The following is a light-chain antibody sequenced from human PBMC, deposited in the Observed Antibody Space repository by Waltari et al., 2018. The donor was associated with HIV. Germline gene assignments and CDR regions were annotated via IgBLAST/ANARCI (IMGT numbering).Light chain of an antibody. V-gene: IGKV1-39*01. CDR1: QSINTY. CDR3: QQSFNNPRA. J-gene: IGKJ1*01. CDR2: TTS. Sequence: DIQMTQSPSSLSASVGDRVTISCRASQSINTYLNWYQQKPGEAPKLLIYTTSTLQSGLPSRFSGSRSGTDFTLTISSLQPEDFATYYCQQSFNNPRAFGQGTKVEI.